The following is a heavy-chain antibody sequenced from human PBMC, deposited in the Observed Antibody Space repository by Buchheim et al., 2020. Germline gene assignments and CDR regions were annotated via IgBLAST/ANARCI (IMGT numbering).Heavy chain of an antibody. D-gene: IGHD3-22*01. CDR3: ARRQPSGSWFDP. J-gene: IGHJ5*02. CDR1: GFTVSSDS. V-gene: IGHV3-66*01. CDR2: IYGGGAT. Sequence: EVQLVESGGGLVQPGGSLRLSCAVSGFTVSSDSMSWVRQAPGKGLEWVSAIYGGGATYYTDSVKGRFNISRDSSKNTRYLQMNRLRVEDTAMYYCARRQPSGSWFDPWGRGTL.